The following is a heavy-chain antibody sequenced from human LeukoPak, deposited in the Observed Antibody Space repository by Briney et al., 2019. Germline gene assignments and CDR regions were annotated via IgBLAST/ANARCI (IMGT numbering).Heavy chain of an antibody. CDR3: ARDHSLLRYFDWFYGMDV. V-gene: IGHV1-2*02. CDR1: GYTFTGYY. Sequence: GASVKVSCKASGYTFTGYYMHWVRQAPGQGLEWMGWINPNSGGTNYAQKFQGRVTMTRDTSISTAYMELSRLRSDDTAVYYCARDHSLLRYFDWFYGMDVWGQGTTVTVSS. D-gene: IGHD3-9*01. CDR2: INPNSGGT. J-gene: IGHJ6*02.